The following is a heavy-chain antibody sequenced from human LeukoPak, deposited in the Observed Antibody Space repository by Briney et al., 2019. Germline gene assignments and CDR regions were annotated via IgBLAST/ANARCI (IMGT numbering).Heavy chain of an antibody. J-gene: IGHJ4*02. CDR1: GFSLSNYA. D-gene: IGHD4/OR15-4a*01. Sequence: GGSLRLSCAASGFSLSNYAMSWVRQAPGKRLEWVSGISGSGYNADSVKGRFIISRDNSKNTLYLQMNNLRAEDTAVYYCAKLLRNNYGGDYWGQGTLVTVSS. V-gene: IGHV3-23*01. CDR2: ISGSG. CDR3: AKLLRNNYGGDY.